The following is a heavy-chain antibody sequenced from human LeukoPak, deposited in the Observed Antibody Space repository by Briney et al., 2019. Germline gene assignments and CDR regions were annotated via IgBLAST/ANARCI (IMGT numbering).Heavy chain of an antibody. V-gene: IGHV4-31*03. D-gene: IGHD3-10*01. J-gene: IGHJ3*02. CDR2: IYYSGST. CDR3: ARERRTPYYYGSGSRNDAFDI. Sequence: SETLSLTCTVSGVSISSGGYDWRWLRQHPGKGLEWIGYIYYSGSTYYNPSLKSRVTMSVDTSKNQFSLKLSSVTAADTAVYYCARERRTPYYYGSGSRNDAFDIWGQGTMVTVSS. CDR1: GVSISSGGYD.